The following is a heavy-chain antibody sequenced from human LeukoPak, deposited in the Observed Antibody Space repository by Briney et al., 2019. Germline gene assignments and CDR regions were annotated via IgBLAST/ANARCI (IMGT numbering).Heavy chain of an antibody. CDR1: GFTFSDYY. CDR3: AIWFGELYPYMDV. D-gene: IGHD3-10*01. Sequence: PGGSLRLSCVASGFTFSDYYMSRIRQAPGKGLDWVSYISTHGNTIYYADSVKGRFTISRDNAKNSLYLQMNSLRAEDTAVYYCAIWFGELYPYMDVWGKGTTVTVSS. V-gene: IGHV3-11*01. CDR2: ISTHGNTI. J-gene: IGHJ6*03.